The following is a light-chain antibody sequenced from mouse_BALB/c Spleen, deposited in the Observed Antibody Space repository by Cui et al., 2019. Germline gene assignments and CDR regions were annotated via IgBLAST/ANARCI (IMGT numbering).Light chain of an antibody. CDR3: LQHWNYPLT. J-gene: IGKJ2*01. V-gene: IGKV6-14*01. CDR2: LAS. Sequence: DIVMTQSQKFMSTSVGDRVSITCNISQNVRTAVAWYQQKPGQSPKALIYLASNRHTGVPDRFTGSGSGTDFTLTISNVQSEDLADYFCLQHWNYPLTFGGGTKLEIK. CDR1: QNVRTA.